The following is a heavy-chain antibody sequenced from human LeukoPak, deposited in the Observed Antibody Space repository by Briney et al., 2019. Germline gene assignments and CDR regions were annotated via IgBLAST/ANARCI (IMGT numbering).Heavy chain of an antibody. CDR1: GGSISSSSYY. D-gene: IGHD6-19*01. CDR3: ASLYSSGWTNFDY. J-gene: IGHJ4*02. CDR2: IYYSGST. V-gene: IGHV4-39*01. Sequence: SETLSLTCTVSGGSISSSSYYWGWIRQPPGKGLEWIGSIYYSGSTYYNPSLKSRVTISVDTSKNQFSLKLSSVAAADTAVYYCASLYSSGWTNFDYWGQGTLATVSS.